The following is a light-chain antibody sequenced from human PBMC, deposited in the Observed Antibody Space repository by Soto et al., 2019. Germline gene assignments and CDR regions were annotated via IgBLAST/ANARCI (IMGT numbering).Light chain of an antibody. Sequence: QSALTQPPSASGSPGQSVTISCTGTSSDIGGYDYVSWYQQPPGKAPQVIIYEVTKRRSGVPDRFSGSKSGNTASLTVSGLQAEDEADYYCNSYADSTSVVFGGGTKLTVL. CDR3: NSYADSTSVV. CDR2: EVT. V-gene: IGLV2-8*01. CDR1: SSDIGGYDY. J-gene: IGLJ2*01.